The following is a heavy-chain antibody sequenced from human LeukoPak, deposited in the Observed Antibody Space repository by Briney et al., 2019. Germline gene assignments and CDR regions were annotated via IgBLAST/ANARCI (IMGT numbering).Heavy chain of an antibody. D-gene: IGHD2-2*01. J-gene: IGHJ4*02. CDR2: ISGSDPGT. V-gene: IGHV3-23*01. CDR1: GFSFSTYA. Sequence: GGSLRLSCAASGFSFSTYAMSWVRHIPGKGLEWVSAISGSDPGTYYADSVKGRFTISRDNSKNTLYLQMNSLRAEDTAVYYCAKDVYSSTSPKHTVGYVRFDYWGQGTLVTVSS. CDR3: AKDVYSSTSPKHTVGYVRFDY.